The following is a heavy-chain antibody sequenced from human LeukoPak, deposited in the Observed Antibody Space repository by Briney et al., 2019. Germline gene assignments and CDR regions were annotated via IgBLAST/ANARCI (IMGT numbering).Heavy chain of an antibody. CDR2: ISYDGSNK. CDR3: ATVTRNHAFDI. J-gene: IGHJ3*02. Sequence: GGSLRLSCAASGFTFSSYGMHWVRQAPGKGLEWVAVISYDGSNKYYADSVKGRFTISRDNSKNTLYLQMNSLRAEDTAVYYCATVTRNHAFDIWGQGTMVTVSS. CDR1: GFTFSSYG. D-gene: IGHD2-2*01. V-gene: IGHV3-30*03.